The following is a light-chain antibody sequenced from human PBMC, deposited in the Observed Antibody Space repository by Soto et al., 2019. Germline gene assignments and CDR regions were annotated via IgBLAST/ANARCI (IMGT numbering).Light chain of an antibody. CDR3: SAYAGSNTFV. Sequence: QAVVTQPPSVSGAPGQRVTISCTGSSSNIGAGYDVHWYQQLPGTAPKLIIYEVTLRPSGVPDRFSGSKSDNTASLTVSGLQADDEADYYCSAYAGSNTFVFGTGTKVTVL. CDR2: EVT. CDR1: SSNIGAGYD. J-gene: IGLJ1*01. V-gene: IGLV1-40*01.